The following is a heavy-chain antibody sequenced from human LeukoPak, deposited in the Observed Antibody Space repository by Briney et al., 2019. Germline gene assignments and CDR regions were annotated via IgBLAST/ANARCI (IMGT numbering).Heavy chain of an antibody. D-gene: IGHD1-7*01. J-gene: IGHJ6*03. CDR2: ISGGGGST. Sequence: GGSLRLSCAASGFTFSNYAMNWVRQAPGKGLEWISTISGGGGSTNYADSVKGRFTISRDNSKNTLYLQMNSLRAEDTAVYYCATSNWNYGFYYYYMDVWGKGTTVTVSS. CDR1: GFTFSNYA. CDR3: ATSNWNYGFYYYYMDV. V-gene: IGHV3-23*01.